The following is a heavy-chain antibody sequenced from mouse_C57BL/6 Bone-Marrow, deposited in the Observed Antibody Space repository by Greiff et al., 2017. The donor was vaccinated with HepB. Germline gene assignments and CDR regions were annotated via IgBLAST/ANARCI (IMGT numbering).Heavy chain of an antibody. V-gene: IGHV6-6*01. D-gene: IGHD2-5*01. CDR3: TSPYYSNYSWFAY. Sequence: EVKLQESGGGLVQPGGSMKLSCAASGFTFSDAWMDWVRQSPEKGLEWVAEIRNKANNHATYYAESVKGRFTISRDDSKSSVYLQMNSLRAEDTGIYYCTSPYYSNYSWFAYWGQGTLVTVSA. CDR2: IRNKANNHAT. J-gene: IGHJ3*01. CDR1: GFTFSDAW.